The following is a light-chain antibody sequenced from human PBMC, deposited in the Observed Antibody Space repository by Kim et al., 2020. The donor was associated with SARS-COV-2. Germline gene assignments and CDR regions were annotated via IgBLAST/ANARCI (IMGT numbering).Light chain of an antibody. CDR2: GTN. V-gene: IGLV3-19*01. CDR3: NSRGSNDNVL. CDR1: SLRSYY. Sequence: SSELTQDPAVSVALGQTVRITCQGDSLRSYYATWYQQKPGQAPIVVIYGTNNRPSGIPVRFSGSSSGDTASLTITGTQAGDEADYYCNSRGSNDNVLFGG. J-gene: IGLJ2*01.